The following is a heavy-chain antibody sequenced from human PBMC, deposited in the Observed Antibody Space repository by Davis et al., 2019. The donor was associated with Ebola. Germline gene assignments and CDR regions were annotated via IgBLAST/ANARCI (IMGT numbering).Heavy chain of an antibody. J-gene: IGHJ6*02. D-gene: IGHD3-10*01. Sequence: GESLKISCAASGFIFSNYGMHWVRQAPGKGLEWVSSISSSSSYIYYADSVKGRFTISRDNAKNSLYLQMNSLRAEDTAVYYCARDQDGSGSYSYYGMDVWGQGTTVTVSS. CDR2: ISSSSSYI. CDR1: GFIFSNYG. CDR3: ARDQDGSGSYSYYGMDV. V-gene: IGHV3-21*01.